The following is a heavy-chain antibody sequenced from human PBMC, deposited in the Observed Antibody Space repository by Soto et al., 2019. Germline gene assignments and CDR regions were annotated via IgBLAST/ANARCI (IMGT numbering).Heavy chain of an antibody. CDR2: IYHSGST. D-gene: IGHD4-17*01. V-gene: IGHV4-30-2*01. CDR3: ASGLVTTLHY. J-gene: IGHJ4*02. Sequence: PSETVALTCAVSAGSRSSVGYSCSWIRQPPGKGLEWIGYIYHSGSTYYNPSLKSRVTISVDRSKNQFSLKLSSVTAADTAVYYCASGLVTTLHYWGQG. CDR1: AGSRSSVGYS.